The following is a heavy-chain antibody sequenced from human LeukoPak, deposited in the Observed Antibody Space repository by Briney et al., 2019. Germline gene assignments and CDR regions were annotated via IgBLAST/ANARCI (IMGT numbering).Heavy chain of an antibody. CDR2: IYYSGST. CDR1: GGSISSSNW. Sequence: PSETLSLTCAVSGGSISSSNWWSWVRQPPGKGLEWIGEIYYSGSTYYNPSLKSRVTISVDTSKNQFSLKLSSVTAADTAVYYCARGSLKALFDYWGQGTLVTVSS. CDR3: ARGSLKALFDY. D-gene: IGHD3-16*02. V-gene: IGHV4-4*02. J-gene: IGHJ4*02.